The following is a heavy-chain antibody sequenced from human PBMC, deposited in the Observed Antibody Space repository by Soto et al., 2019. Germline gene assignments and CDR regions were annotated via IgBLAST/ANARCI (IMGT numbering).Heavy chain of an antibody. CDR2: INPSGGST. CDR3: AREKGIRYCSSTSCYPNAFDI. Sequence: ASVNVSCKSSGYTFTSYYMHWVRQAPGQGLEWMGIINPSGGSTSYAQKFQGRVTMTRDTSTSTVYMELSSLRSEDTAVYYCAREKGIRYCSSTSCYPNAFDIWGQGTMVTVSS. CDR1: GYTFTSYY. D-gene: IGHD2-2*01. J-gene: IGHJ3*02. V-gene: IGHV1-46*01.